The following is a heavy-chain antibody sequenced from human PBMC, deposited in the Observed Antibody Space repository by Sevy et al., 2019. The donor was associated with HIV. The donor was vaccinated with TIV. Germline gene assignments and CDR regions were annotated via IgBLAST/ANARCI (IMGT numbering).Heavy chain of an antibody. D-gene: IGHD5-18*01. CDR1: GFTFSSYW. Sequence: GGSLRLSCAASGFTFSSYWMSWVRQAPGKGLEWVATTKQDGSEKYYVDSVKGRFTISRDNAKHSLYLQMNSLRAEDTAVYYCVREGLGGFSYSLDCWGQGTLVTVSS. CDR3: VREGLGGFSYSLDC. J-gene: IGHJ4*02. V-gene: IGHV3-7*01. CDR2: TKQDGSEK.